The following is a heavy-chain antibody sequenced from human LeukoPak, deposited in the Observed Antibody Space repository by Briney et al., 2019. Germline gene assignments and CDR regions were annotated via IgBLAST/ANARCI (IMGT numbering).Heavy chain of an antibody. V-gene: IGHV1-18*01. Sequence: GASVKVSCKASGYTFTSYGISWVRQAPGQGLEWMGWISAYNGNTNYAQKFQGRVTMTRNTSISTAYMELSSLRSEDTAVYYCASWAYGDVPFDYWGQGTLVTVSS. CDR3: ASWAYGDVPFDY. CDR1: GYTFTSYG. D-gene: IGHD4-17*01. CDR2: ISAYNGNT. J-gene: IGHJ4*02.